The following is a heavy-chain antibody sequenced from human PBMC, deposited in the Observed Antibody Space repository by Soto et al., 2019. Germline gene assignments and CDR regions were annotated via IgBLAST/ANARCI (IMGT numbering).Heavy chain of an antibody. D-gene: IGHD3-16*01. CDR2: INPNSGAT. J-gene: IGHJ4*02. Sequence: ASVKVSCKASGYTFTGYYIHWVRQAPGQGLEWVGWINPNSGATTYTQKFQGRVTMTRDTSIITAHMELSRLRSDDTAMYYCARDMVSTIGEFDYWGQGTLVTVSS. CDR3: ARDMVSTIGEFDY. V-gene: IGHV1-2*02. CDR1: GYTFTGYY.